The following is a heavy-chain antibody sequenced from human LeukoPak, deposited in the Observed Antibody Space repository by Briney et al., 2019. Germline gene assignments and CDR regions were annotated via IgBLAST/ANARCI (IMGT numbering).Heavy chain of an antibody. CDR3: ARIRDYDFWSGPANKIFDY. CDR2: ISSSGSTI. V-gene: IGHV3-11*04. J-gene: IGHJ4*02. Sequence: PGGSLRLSCAASGFTFSDYYMSWIRQAPGKGLEWVSYISSSGSTIYYADSVKGRFTISRDNAKNSLYLQMNSLRDEDTAVYYCARIRDYDFWSGPANKIFDYWGQGTLVTVSS. CDR1: GFTFSDYY. D-gene: IGHD3-3*01.